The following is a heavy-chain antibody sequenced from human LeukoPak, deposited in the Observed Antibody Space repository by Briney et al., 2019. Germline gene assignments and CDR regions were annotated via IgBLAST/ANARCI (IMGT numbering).Heavy chain of an antibody. CDR1: GFTFSSYS. CDR3: AREIVGGSGPDY. CDR2: ISSSSSYI. J-gene: IGHJ4*02. D-gene: IGHD2/OR15-2a*01. Sequence: GGSLRLSCAASGFTFSSYSMNWVRQAPGKGLEWVSSISSSSSYIYYADSVKGRFTISRDNAKNSLYLQMNSLRAEDTAVYYCAREIVGGSGPDYWGQGTLVTVSS. V-gene: IGHV3-21*01.